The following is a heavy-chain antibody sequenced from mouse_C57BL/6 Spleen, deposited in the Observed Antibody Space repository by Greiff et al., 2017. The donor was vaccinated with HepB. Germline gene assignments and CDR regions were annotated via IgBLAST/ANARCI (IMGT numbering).Heavy chain of an antibody. CDR1: GFLLHSDA. J-gene: IGHJ2*01. Sequence: VQLKESGPGLVAPSQRLSIPCTVSGFLLHSDAISWVRQPPGKGLEWLGVIWTGGGTNYNSALKSRLSISKDNSKSQVFLKMNSLQTDDTARYYCARFSIPSLDDYDRLDIWGESTTLTVSS. D-gene: IGHD2-4*01. CDR3: ARFSIPSLDDYDRLDI. CDR2: IWTGGGT. V-gene: IGHV2-9-1*01.